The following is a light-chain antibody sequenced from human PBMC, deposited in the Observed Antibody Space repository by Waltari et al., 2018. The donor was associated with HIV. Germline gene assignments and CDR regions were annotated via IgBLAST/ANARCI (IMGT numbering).Light chain of an antibody. CDR1: QSVSSN. CDR2: GAS. V-gene: IGKV3-15*01. CDR3: QQYTNWPMT. Sequence: EIVMTQSPVTLSVSPGERATLSCRASQSVSSNLAWYQQKPGQAPRLLIYGASARATGIPARLSGSGSGTEFTLTISSLQSEDFAVYYCQQYTNWPMTFGQGTRLEIK. J-gene: IGKJ5*01.